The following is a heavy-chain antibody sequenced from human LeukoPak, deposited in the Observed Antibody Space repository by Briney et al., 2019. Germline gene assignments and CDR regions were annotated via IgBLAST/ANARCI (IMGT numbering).Heavy chain of an antibody. CDR2: IYAGERI. Sequence: SETLSLTCTVSNVSISSGSHYWNWIRQPAGKGLEWIGRIYAGERINYNPSLCSRVTILVDTYKKQYSLWLSSVTATDTGVYYCARDNSCCLALGYWGQGTLVSVSS. V-gene: IGHV4-61*02. CDR3: ARDNSCCLALGY. J-gene: IGHJ4*02. CDR1: NVSISSGSHY. D-gene: IGHD3-16*01.